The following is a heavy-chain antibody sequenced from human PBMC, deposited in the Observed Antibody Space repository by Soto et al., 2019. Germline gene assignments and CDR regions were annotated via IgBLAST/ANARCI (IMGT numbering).Heavy chain of an antibody. CDR1: GFAFSNYA. D-gene: IGHD4-17*01. CDR2: ISRSSSVI. J-gene: IGHJ4*02. Sequence: EVPLLESGGDLVQPGGSLRLSCAASGFAFSNYAVTWVRQAPGKGLEWVSSISRSSSVIYYADSVRGRFFISRDNSKSRRYLQMNSLRAEVTARYYCAKDPNGDYIGAFDDWGQGTLVTVSS. V-gene: IGHV3-23*01. CDR3: AKDPNGDYIGAFDD.